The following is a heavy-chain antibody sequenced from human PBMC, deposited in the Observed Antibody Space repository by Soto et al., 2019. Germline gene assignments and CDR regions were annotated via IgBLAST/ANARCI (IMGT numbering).Heavy chain of an antibody. CDR2: ISFDGSNR. CDR1: GFTFSSYG. J-gene: IGHJ6*02. Sequence: LRLSCAASGFTFSSYGMHWVRQAPGKGLEWVAVISFDGSNRYYADSVKGRFTISRDNSKNTLYLQMNSLRPADTAVYYCAKDRELRRYYSYGMDVWGQGTTVTVSS. D-gene: IGHD1-26*01. CDR3: AKDRELRRYYSYGMDV. V-gene: IGHV3-30*18.